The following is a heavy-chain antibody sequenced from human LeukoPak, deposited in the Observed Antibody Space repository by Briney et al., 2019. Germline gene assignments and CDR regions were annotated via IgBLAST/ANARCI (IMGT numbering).Heavy chain of an antibody. J-gene: IGHJ5*02. CDR1: GYTFTAYY. V-gene: IGHV1-2*06. Sequence: ASVKVSCKASGYTFTAYYIHWVQQALGQGLEWMGRIDPNSGDTKYAQKFQDRVTMTRDTSMNTAYMEISSLRYDDTAVYYCGRGIQSFDPWGQGTLVTVSS. CDR3: GRGIQSFDP. CDR2: IDPNSGDT.